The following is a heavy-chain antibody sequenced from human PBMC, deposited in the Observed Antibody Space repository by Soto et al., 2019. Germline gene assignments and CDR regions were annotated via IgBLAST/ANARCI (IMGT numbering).Heavy chain of an antibody. J-gene: IGHJ4*02. D-gene: IGHD4-17*01. CDR1: GGSISSYY. Sequence: PSETLSLTCTVSGGSISSYYWSWIRQPPGKRLEWIGYIYYSGSTNYNPSLKSRVTISVDTSKNQFSLKLSSVTAADTAVYYCGRGSAVTTEIDYWGQGTLVTVSS. CDR3: GRGSAVTTEIDY. CDR2: IYYSGST. V-gene: IGHV4-59*08.